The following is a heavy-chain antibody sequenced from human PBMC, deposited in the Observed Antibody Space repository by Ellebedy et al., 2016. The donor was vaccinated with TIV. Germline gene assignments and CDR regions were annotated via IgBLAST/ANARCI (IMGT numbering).Heavy chain of an antibody. J-gene: IGHJ4*02. CDR3: ARGDSSSSRVYY. Sequence: MPGGSLRLSCTVSGGSISSYYWSRIRQPPGKGLEWIGYIYHSGSTNSNPSLKNRVTISVDTSKNQFYLKLNSVTAADTAVYYCARGDSSSSRVYYWGQGTLVTVSP. V-gene: IGHV4-59*08. D-gene: IGHD6-6*01. CDR1: GGSISSYY. CDR2: IYHSGST.